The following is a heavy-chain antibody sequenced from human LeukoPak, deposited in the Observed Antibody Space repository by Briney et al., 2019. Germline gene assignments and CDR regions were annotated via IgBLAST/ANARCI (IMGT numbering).Heavy chain of an antibody. Sequence: GASVKVSCKASGYTFTGYYMHWVRQAPGQGLEWMGWINPNSGGTNYAQKFQGRVTMTRDTSISTAYMELSRLRSDDTAVYYCARENGERGNWFDPWGQGTLVTVSS. CDR2: INPNSGGT. CDR1: GYTFTGYY. V-gene: IGHV1-2*02. J-gene: IGHJ5*02. CDR3: ARENGERGNWFDP. D-gene: IGHD1-1*01.